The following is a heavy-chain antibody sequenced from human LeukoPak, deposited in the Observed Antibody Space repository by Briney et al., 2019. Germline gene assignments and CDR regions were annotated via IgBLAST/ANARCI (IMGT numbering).Heavy chain of an antibody. CDR3: ARAGGWLQFELDYYYYYMDV. CDR2: IKQDGSEK. Sequence: PGGSLRLSCAASGFTFSSYWMSWVRQAPGKGLEWVANIKQDGSEKYYVDSVKGRFTISRDNAKNSLYLQMDSLRAEDTAVYYCARAGGWLQFELDYYYYYMDVWGKGTTVTISS. CDR1: GFTFSSYW. D-gene: IGHD5-24*01. V-gene: IGHV3-7*01. J-gene: IGHJ6*03.